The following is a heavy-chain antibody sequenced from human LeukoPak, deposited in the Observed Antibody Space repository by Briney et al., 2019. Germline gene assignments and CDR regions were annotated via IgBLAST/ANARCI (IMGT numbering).Heavy chain of an antibody. CDR1: GFTFSSYA. CDR2: ISGSGGST. V-gene: IGHV3-23*01. D-gene: IGHD3-10*01. J-gene: IGHJ5*02. CDR3: ARDSNYGSGSYYNGNWFDP. Sequence: GGSLRLSCAASGFTFSSYAMSWVRQAPGKGLEWVSAISGSGGSTYYADSVKGRFTISRDNAKNSLYLQMNSLRAEDTAVYYCARDSNYGSGSYYNGNWFDPWGQGTLVTVSS.